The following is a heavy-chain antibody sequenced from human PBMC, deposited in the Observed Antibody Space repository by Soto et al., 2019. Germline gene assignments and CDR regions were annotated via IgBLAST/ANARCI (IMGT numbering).Heavy chain of an antibody. Sequence: PGGSLRLSCAASGFTFSSYGMHWVRQAPGKGLEWVAVISYDGSNKYYADSVKGRFTISRDNSKNTLYLQMNSLRAEDMAVYYCAKDADYDFWSGYGDYWGQGTLVTVSS. CDR1: GFTFSSYG. CDR2: ISYDGSNK. CDR3: AKDADYDFWSGYGDY. V-gene: IGHV3-30*18. D-gene: IGHD3-3*01. J-gene: IGHJ4*02.